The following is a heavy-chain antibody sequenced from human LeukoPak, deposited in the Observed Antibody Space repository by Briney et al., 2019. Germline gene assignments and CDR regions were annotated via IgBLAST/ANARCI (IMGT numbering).Heavy chain of an antibody. J-gene: IGHJ4*02. CDR3: ARDKTIPVAGTIGFDY. CDR1: GGSISSYY. D-gene: IGHD6-19*01. Sequence: SETLSLTCTVSGGSISSYYWSWIRQSAGRGLEWIGRIDTSGSTNYDPSLKSRVTMSVDTSKNQFYSKVSSVTAADTAVYYCARDKTIPVAGTIGFDYWGQGTLVTVSS. V-gene: IGHV4-4*07. CDR2: IDTSGST.